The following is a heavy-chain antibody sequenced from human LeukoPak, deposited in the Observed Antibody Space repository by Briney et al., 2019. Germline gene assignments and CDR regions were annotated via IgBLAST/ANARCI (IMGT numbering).Heavy chain of an antibody. CDR3: ARGGSISPWYYYDSSGTMAFDY. Sequence: SETLSLTCAVYGGSFSGYYWSWIRQPPGKGLEWIGEINHSGSTNYNPSLKSRVTMSVDTSKNQFSLKLSSVTAADTAVYYCARGGSISPWYYYDSSGTMAFDYWGQGTLVTVSS. CDR1: GGSFSGYY. CDR2: INHSGST. J-gene: IGHJ4*02. D-gene: IGHD3-22*01. V-gene: IGHV4-34*01.